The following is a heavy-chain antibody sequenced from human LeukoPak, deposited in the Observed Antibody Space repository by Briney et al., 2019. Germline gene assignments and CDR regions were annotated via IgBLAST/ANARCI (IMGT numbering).Heavy chain of an antibody. V-gene: IGHV1-18*01. Sequence: ASVKVSCKASGYTFTSYGISWVRQAPGQXXXWMGWISAYNGNTNYAQKLQGRVTMTTDTSTSTAYMELRSLRSDDTAVYYCARDGADVGFDYWGQGTLVTVSS. CDR3: ARDGADVGFDY. CDR2: ISAYNGNT. J-gene: IGHJ4*02. CDR1: GYTFTSYG. D-gene: IGHD1-26*01.